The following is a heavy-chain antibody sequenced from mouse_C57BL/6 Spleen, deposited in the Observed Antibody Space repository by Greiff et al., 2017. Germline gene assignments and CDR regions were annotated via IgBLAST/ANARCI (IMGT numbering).Heavy chain of an antibody. CDR1: GYTFTSYW. V-gene: IGHV1-53*01. J-gene: IGHJ3*01. D-gene: IGHD1-1*01. CDR3: ERGGDYCGSSPWFAY. CDR2: INPSNGGT. Sequence: QVQLQQPGTELVKPGASVKLSCKASGYTFTSYWMHWVKQRPGQGLEWIGNINPSNGGTNYNEKFKSKATLTVDKSSSTAYMQLSSLTSEDSEVYDCERGGDYCGSSPWFAYWGQGTLVTVSA.